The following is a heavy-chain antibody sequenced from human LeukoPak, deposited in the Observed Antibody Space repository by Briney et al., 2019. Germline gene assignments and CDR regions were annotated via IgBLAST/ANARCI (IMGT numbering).Heavy chain of an antibody. Sequence: GGSLRLSCAASGFTFSNAWMSWVRQAPGKGLEWVGRIKSKTDGGTTDYAAPVKGRFTISRDDSKNTLYLQMNSLKTEDTAVYYCTTDKIHTYCGGDCYARPDYWGQGTLVTVSS. D-gene: IGHD2-21*02. CDR3: TTDKIHTYCGGDCYARPDY. J-gene: IGHJ4*02. V-gene: IGHV3-15*01. CDR2: IKSKTDGGTT. CDR1: GFTFSNAW.